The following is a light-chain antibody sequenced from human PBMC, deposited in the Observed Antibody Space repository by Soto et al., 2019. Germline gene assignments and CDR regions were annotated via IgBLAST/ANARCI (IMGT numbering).Light chain of an antibody. CDR1: QSISSY. V-gene: IGKV1-39*01. CDR3: QQSYSTPYT. J-gene: IGKJ2*01. Sequence: DIQMTQSPSSLSASVGDRVTITCRASQSISSYLNWYQQKQGKAPKLLIYAASSLQSGVPSRFSGSGSVADFTLTISSLQPEDFATYYCQQSYSTPYTFGRGTKLEIK. CDR2: AAS.